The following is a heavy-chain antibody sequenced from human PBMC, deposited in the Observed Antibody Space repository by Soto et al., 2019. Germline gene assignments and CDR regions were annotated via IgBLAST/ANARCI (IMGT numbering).Heavy chain of an antibody. CDR1: GYSFTSYW. CDR3: ARHRKISGNYDFWSGYSDYYYYGMDV. Sequence: PGESLKISCKGSGYSFTSYWIGWVRQMPGKGLEWMGIIYPGDSDTIYSPSFQGQVTISADKSISTAYLQWSSLKASDTAMYYCARHRKISGNYDFWSGYSDYYYYGMDVWGQGTTVTVSS. CDR2: IYPGDSDT. D-gene: IGHD3-3*01. J-gene: IGHJ6*02. V-gene: IGHV5-51*01.